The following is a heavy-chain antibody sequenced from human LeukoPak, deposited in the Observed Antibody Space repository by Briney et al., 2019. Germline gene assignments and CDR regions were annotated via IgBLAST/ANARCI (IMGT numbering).Heavy chain of an antibody. J-gene: IGHJ3*02. V-gene: IGHV4-38-2*02. Sequence: PSETLSLTRTVSGYSISSGYYWGWVRQPPGKALEWIGNIFYSGSTHYSPSLKSRVTISLDTSRNQFSLKLNSVTAADTAVYYCAKSNGYGLIDIWGQGTMVTVSS. CDR3: AKSNGYGLIDI. CDR1: GYSISSGYY. D-gene: IGHD3-10*01. CDR2: IFYSGST.